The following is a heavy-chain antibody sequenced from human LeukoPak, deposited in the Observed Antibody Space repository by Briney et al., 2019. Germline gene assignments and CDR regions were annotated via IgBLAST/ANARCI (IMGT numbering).Heavy chain of an antibody. CDR1: GYIFMTYG. Sequence: ASVKVSCKTPGYIFMTYGISWVRQAPGQGLEWVGWVHSYTGDTKYAQKFRGRVTITADTATSTGYMELRSLTSDDTAIYYCAKARRISISGEVCPHWFETWGQGTLVTVSS. CDR2: VHSYTGDT. J-gene: IGHJ5*02. CDR3: AKARRISISGEVCPHWFET. V-gene: IGHV1-18*01. D-gene: IGHD3-3*01.